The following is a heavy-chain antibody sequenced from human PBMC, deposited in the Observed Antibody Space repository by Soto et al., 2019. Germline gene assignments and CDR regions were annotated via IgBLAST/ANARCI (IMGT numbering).Heavy chain of an antibody. J-gene: IGHJ4*02. CDR2: IYYSGST. CDR1: GGSISSGGYY. V-gene: IGHV4-31*03. Sequence: QVQLQESGPGLVKPSQTLSLTCTVSGGSISSGGYYWSWIRQHPGKGLEWIGYIYYSGSTYYNPSLKSRVTISVDTSKNQFALKLSSVTAADTAVYYCARAKSITMVRGVEFDYWGQGPLVTVSS. CDR3: ARAKSITMVRGVEFDY. D-gene: IGHD3-10*01.